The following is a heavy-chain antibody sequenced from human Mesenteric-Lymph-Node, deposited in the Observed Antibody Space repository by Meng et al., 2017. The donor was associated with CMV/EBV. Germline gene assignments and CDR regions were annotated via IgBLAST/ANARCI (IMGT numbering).Heavy chain of an antibody. V-gene: IGHV3-66*02. J-gene: IGHJ4*02. Sequence: GGSLRLSCAASGFVFNTYDMSWVRQAPGKGLEWVSVIYSGGNTYYADSVKGRFTISRDNSKNTLYLQMNSLTTEDTAVYYCATLNILTGYFGSPHDFWGQGTLVTVSS. CDR3: ATLNILTGYFGSPHDF. CDR1: GFVFNTYD. D-gene: IGHD3-9*01. CDR2: IYSGGNT.